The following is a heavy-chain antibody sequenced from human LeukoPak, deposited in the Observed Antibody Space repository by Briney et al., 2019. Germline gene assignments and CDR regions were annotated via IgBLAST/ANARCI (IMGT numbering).Heavy chain of an antibody. CDR1: GYTFTSYD. CDR3: AREGAYYFDY. Sequence: ASVKVSCKTSGYTFTSYDINWVRQTTGQGLEWMGWMNPNSGDTGYAQKFQGRVTMTRNTSIDTAYMELSGLRSDDTAVYYCAREGAYYFDYWGQGTLVTVSS. CDR2: MNPNSGDT. V-gene: IGHV1-8*01. D-gene: IGHD4/OR15-4a*01. J-gene: IGHJ4*02.